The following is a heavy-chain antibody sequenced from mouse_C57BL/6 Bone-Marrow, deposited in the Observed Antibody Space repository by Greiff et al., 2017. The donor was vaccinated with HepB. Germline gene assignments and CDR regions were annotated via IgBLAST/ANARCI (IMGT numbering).Heavy chain of an antibody. J-gene: IGHJ2*01. CDR1: GYTFTGYW. D-gene: IGHD2-10*01. CDR3: ASVDRGTYYGTYFDY. Sequence: VHLVESGAELMKPGASVKLSCKATGYTFTGYWIEWVKQRPGHGLEWIGEILPGSGSTNYNEKFKGKATFTADTSSNTAYMQLNSLTTEDSAIYYCASVDRGTYYGTYFDYWGQGTTLTVSS. V-gene: IGHV1-9*01. CDR2: ILPGSGST.